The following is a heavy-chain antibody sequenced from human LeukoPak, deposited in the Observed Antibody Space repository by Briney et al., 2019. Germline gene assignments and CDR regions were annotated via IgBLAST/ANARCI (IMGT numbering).Heavy chain of an antibody. J-gene: IGHJ4*02. D-gene: IGHD3-22*01. Sequence: GGSLRLSCAASGFTFDDYAMHWVRQAPGKGLEWVSLTSGDGGSTYYADSVKGRFTISRDNSKNSLYLQMNSLRTEDTALYYCAKGRFDYYDSSGYSGPLDYWGQGTLVTVSS. V-gene: IGHV3-43*02. CDR2: TSGDGGST. CDR1: GFTFDDYA. CDR3: AKGRFDYYDSSGYSGPLDY.